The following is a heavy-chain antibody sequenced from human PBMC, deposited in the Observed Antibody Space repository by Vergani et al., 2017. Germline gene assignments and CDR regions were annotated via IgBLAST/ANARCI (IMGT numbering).Heavy chain of an antibody. D-gene: IGHD5-18*01. J-gene: IGHJ6*02. CDR1: GFTFSSYG. V-gene: IGHV3-30*03. Sequence: QVQLVESGGGVVQPGRSLRLSCAASGFTFSSYGMHWVRQAPGKGLEWVAVISYDGSNKYYADSVKGRFTISRDNSKNTLYLQMNSLRAEDTAVYYCAIENPGYSVNYYYGMDVWGQGTTVTVSS. CDR2: ISYDGSNK. CDR3: AIENPGYSVNYYYGMDV.